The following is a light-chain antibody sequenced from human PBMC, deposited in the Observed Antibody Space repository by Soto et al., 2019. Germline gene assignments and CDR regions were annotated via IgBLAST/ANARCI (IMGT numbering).Light chain of an antibody. Sequence: QSALTQPASVSGSPGQSITISCTGTSSDVGSYNLVSWYQQHPGKAPKLMIYEGNKRPSGVSNRFSGSKSVNTASLTISGLQTEDEADYYCCSYAGTNTFVFGSGTKLIVL. V-gene: IGLV2-23*01. J-gene: IGLJ1*01. CDR1: SSDVGSYNL. CDR3: CSYAGTNTFV. CDR2: EGN.